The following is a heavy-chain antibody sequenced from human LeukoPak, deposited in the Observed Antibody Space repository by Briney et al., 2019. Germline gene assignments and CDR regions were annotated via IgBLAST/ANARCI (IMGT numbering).Heavy chain of an antibody. CDR2: ISSGSNTI. J-gene: IGHJ4*02. V-gene: IGHV3-48*01. Sequence: GGSLRLSCAASGFIFSSYSLNWVRQAPGKGLEWVSYISSGSNTIYYADSVKGRFTISRDNAKNSLYLRMNSLRAEDTAVYFCARVGHGLAVGNDYWGQGTLVTVSS. CDR3: ARVGHGLAVGNDY. CDR1: GFIFSSYS. D-gene: IGHD6-19*01.